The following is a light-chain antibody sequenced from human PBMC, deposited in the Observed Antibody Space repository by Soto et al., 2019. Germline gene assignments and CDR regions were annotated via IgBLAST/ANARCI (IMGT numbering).Light chain of an antibody. CDR2: GAT. CDR1: QNISSD. J-gene: IGKJ2*01. CDR3: QQYNKWPPVT. V-gene: IGKV3-15*01. Sequence: EIVMTQSPATLSVSPGERATLSCRASQNISSDLAWYQQKPGQAARLLIYGATTRAAGAPARFSGSGSGTEFTLSISSLQSEDFAVYYCQQYNKWPPVTFGQGTKLEIK.